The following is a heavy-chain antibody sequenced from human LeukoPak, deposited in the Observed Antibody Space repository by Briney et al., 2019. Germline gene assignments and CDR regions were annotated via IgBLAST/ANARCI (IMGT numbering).Heavy chain of an antibody. CDR3: ARDPSGSYEVGAFDI. Sequence: PGGSLRLSCAASGFTFSSYWMHWVRQAPGKGLVWVSRINSDVSSTSYADSVKGRFTISRDNDKNTLYLQMNSLRAEDTAVYYCARDPSGSYEVGAFDIWGQGTMVTVSS. V-gene: IGHV3-74*01. CDR2: INSDVSST. D-gene: IGHD1-26*01. CDR1: GFTFSSYW. J-gene: IGHJ3*02.